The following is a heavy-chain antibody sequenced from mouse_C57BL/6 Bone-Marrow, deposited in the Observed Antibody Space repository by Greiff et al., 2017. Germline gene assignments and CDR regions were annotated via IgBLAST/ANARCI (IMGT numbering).Heavy chain of an antibody. D-gene: IGHD4-1*01. V-gene: IGHV1-9*01. CDR1: GYTFPGYW. Sequence: QVQLQQSGAELMKPGASVKLSCKATGYTFPGYWIEWVKQRPGHGLEWIGEILPGSGSTNYNEKFKGKAILTVDTSANTSYMQLSSLTSEDSAGFYGARSGPVGRSWDYGGQGTTPTVTS. CDR3: ARSGPVGRSWDY. CDR2: ILPGSGST. J-gene: IGHJ2*01.